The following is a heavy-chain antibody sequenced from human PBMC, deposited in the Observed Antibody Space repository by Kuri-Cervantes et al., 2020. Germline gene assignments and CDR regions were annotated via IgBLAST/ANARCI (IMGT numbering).Heavy chain of an antibody. V-gene: IGHV1-8*02. D-gene: IGHD3-22*01. J-gene: IGHJ4*02. CDR2: MNPNSGNT. Sequence: ASVKVSCKASGYTFTSYGISWVRQATGQGLEWMGWMNPNSGNTGYAQKFQGRVTMARNTSISTAYMELSSLRSEDTAVYYCARAAYPYYYDSSGSIGYWGQGTLVTVSS. CDR3: ARAAYPYYYDSSGSIGY. CDR1: GYTFTSYG.